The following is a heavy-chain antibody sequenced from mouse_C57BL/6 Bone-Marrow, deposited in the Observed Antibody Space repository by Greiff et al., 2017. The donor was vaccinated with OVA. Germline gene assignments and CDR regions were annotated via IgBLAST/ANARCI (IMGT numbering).Heavy chain of an antibody. CDR3: ARSHYYGSSYCYAMDY. D-gene: IGHD1-1*01. J-gene: IGHJ4*01. V-gene: IGHV1-4*01. CDR2: INPSSGYT. CDR1: GYTFTSYT. Sequence: QVQLQQSGAELARPGASVKMSCKASGYTFTSYTMHWVKQRPGQGLEWIGYINPSSGYTKYNQKFKDKATLTADKSSSTAYMQLSSLTSEDSAVYYCARSHYYGSSYCYAMDYWGQGTSVTVSS.